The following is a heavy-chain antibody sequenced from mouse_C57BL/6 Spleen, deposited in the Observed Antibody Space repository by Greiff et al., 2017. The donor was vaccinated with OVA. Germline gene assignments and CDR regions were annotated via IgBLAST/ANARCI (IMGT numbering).Heavy chain of an antibody. CDR3: ARKGLPGFDY. V-gene: IGHV1-61*01. J-gene: IGHJ2*01. Sequence: QVQLQQPGAELVRPGSSVKLSCKASGYTFTSYWMDWVKQRPGQGLEWIGNIYPSDSETHYNQKFKDKATLTVDKSSSTAYMQLSSLTSEDSAVYYCARKGLPGFDYWGQGTTLTVSS. CDR1: GYTFTSYW. CDR2: IYPSDSET. D-gene: IGHD3-1*01.